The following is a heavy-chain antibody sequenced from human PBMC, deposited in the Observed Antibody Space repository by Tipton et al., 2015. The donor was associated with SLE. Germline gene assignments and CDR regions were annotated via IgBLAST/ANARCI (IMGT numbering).Heavy chain of an antibody. J-gene: IGHJ4*02. Sequence: TLSLTCTVSGGSISSYYWSWIWQPPGKGLEWIGYIYYSGSTNYNPSLKSRVTISVDTSKNQFSLKLSSVTAADTAVHYCARRSRPFDYWGQGTLVTVSS. CDR1: GGSISSYY. CDR2: IYYSGST. CDR3: ARRSRPFDY. D-gene: IGHD3-10*01. V-gene: IGHV4-59*12.